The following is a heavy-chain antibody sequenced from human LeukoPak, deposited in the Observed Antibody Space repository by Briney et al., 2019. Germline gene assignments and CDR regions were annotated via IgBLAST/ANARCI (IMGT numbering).Heavy chain of an antibody. CDR1: RYTFTIYA. J-gene: IGHJ5*02. Sequence: ASVKVSFKASRYTFTIYAISWVRQAPGQGLDWMGWISAYNGNTNYAQKLQGRVTMTTDTSTSTAYMELRSLRSDDPAVDYFARASERFYSGYDSEGNWFDPWGQGTLVTVSS. CDR3: ARASERFYSGYDSEGNWFDP. V-gene: IGHV1-18*01. CDR2: ISAYNGNT. D-gene: IGHD5-12*01.